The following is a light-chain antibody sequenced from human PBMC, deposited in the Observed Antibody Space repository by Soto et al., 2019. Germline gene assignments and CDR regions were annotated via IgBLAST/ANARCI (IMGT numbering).Light chain of an antibody. CDR1: QNVNSK. J-gene: IGKJ1*01. CDR2: AVS. V-gene: IGKV3-15*01. Sequence: EIVMTQSPATLSVSPGEGATLSCRASQNVNSKLAWYQQKLGQAPRLLIYAVSTRATGIPARFSGSGSGTEFTLTIDSLQSEDFALSYCQQYDNWPLNFGEGTNVEIK. CDR3: QQYDNWPLN.